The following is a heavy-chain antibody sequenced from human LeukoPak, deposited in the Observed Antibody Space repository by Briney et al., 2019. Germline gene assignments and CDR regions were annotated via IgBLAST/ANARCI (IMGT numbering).Heavy chain of an antibody. J-gene: IGHJ5*02. CDR3: ATPRGYYDILTGYTSFDP. Sequence: ASVTVSFKVSGYTLTELSMHWVRQAPGKGVEGMGGFDPEDGETIYAQKFQGRVTITEDTSTATAYMELSSLRSEDTAVYYCATPRGYYDILTGYTSFDPWGQGTLVTVSS. V-gene: IGHV1-24*01. CDR1: GYTLTELS. CDR2: FDPEDGET. D-gene: IGHD3-9*01.